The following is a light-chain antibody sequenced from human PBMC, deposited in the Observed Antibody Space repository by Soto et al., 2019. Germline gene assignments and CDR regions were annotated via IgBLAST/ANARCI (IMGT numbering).Light chain of an antibody. Sequence: EIVMTQSPATLSVSLGERATLSCRASQSVGSNLAWYQQKPGQAPRLLIYGASSRATGIPARFGGSGSGTEFTLTISSLQSEDFAVYYCKQYNNWPRTFGQGTKLEIK. CDR3: KQYNNWPRT. J-gene: IGKJ2*01. V-gene: IGKV3-15*01. CDR1: QSVGSN. CDR2: GAS.